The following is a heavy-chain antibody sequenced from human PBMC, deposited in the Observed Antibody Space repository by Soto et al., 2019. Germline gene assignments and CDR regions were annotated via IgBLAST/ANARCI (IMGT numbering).Heavy chain of an antibody. D-gene: IGHD1-26*01. J-gene: IGHJ6*02. V-gene: IGHV3-53*01. CDR3: ARDRRLGATIDYYYGMDV. Sequence: GGSLRLSCAASGFTVSSNYMSWVRQAPGKGLEWVSVIYSGGSTYYADSVKGRFTISRDNSKNTLYLQMNSLRAEDTAVYYCARDRRLGATIDYYYGMDVWGQGTTVTVSS. CDR1: GFTVSSNY. CDR2: IYSGGST.